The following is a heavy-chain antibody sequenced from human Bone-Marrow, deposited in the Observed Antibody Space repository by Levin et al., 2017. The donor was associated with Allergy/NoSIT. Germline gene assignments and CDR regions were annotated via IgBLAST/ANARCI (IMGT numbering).Heavy chain of an antibody. D-gene: IGHD5-18*01. J-gene: IGHJ4*02. CDR3: ARGGMHLWLDY. V-gene: IGHV1-3*01. Sequence: VASVKVSCKASGYTFTNYAIHWVRQAPGQGLEWMGWINAGNGNTKYSQKFQGRVTITRDTSASTAYMELSSLRSEDTAVYYCARGGMHLWLDYWGQGTLVIVSS. CDR1: GYTFTNYA. CDR2: INAGNGNT.